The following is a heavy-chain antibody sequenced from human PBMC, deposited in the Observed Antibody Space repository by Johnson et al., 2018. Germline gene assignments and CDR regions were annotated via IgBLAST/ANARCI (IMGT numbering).Heavy chain of an antibody. CDR2: IYGGGST. CDR1: GFTVSSNY. Sequence: VQLVESGGGLVQPGGSLRLSCAASGFTVSSNYMRWVRQAPGKGLEWVSVIYGGGSTYYADVVKGRFTGSRDNSKNTLYFQMNSLRAEDTAVYYCCRVIWDSFGSGSYYYYYLGVWGKGTTVTVSS. J-gene: IGHJ6*03. V-gene: IGHV3-66*02. CDR3: CRVIWDSFGSGSYYYYYLGV. D-gene: IGHD3-10*01.